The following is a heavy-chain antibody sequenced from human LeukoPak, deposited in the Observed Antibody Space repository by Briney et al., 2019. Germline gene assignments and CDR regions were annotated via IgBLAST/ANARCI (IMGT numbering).Heavy chain of an antibody. V-gene: IGHV3-30*02. CDR2: IRYDGSNK. CDR3: AKDGHCSGGSCYRTGFDY. CDR1: GFTFSSYG. Sequence: GGSLRLSCAASGFTFSSYGMHWVRQAPGKGLEWVAFIRYDGSNKYYADSVKGRFTISRDNSKNTLYLQMNSLRAEDTAVYYGAKDGHCSGGSCYRTGFDYWGQGTLVTVSS. D-gene: IGHD2-15*01. J-gene: IGHJ4*02.